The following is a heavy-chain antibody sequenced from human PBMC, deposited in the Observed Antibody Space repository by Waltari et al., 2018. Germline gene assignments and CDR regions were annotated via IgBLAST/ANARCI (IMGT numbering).Heavy chain of an antibody. V-gene: IGHV1-69*05. CDR1: GGTFSSYA. D-gene: IGHD3-22*01. CDR2: MITIVGTG. CDR3: AAPSSGYYYGSVNAFDI. Sequence: QVQLVQSGAEVKKPGSSVKVSCKASGGTFSSYAISWVRQAPGQGLEWMGGMITIVGTGNYAQKFQGRVTITTDESTSTAYMELSSRRSEDTAVYYCAAPSSGYYYGSVNAFDIWGQGTMVTVSS. J-gene: IGHJ3*02.